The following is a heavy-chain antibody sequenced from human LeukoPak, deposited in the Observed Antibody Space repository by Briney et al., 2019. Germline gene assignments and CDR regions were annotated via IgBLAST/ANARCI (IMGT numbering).Heavy chain of an antibody. J-gene: IGHJ4*02. Sequence: GGSLRLSCAASGLTFSNAWLNWVRQAPGKGLEWVGHIKSKTDGGTTDYAAPVKGRFTISRDDSKNTLFLQMNSLKTEDTAVYYCTLPWGSGSYYDYWSQGTLVTVSS. V-gene: IGHV3-15*01. CDR3: TLPWGSGSYYDY. D-gene: IGHD3-10*01. CDR2: IKSKTDGGTT. CDR1: GLTFSNAW.